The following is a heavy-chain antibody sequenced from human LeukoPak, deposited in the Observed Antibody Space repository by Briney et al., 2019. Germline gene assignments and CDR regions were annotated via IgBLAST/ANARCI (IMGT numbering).Heavy chain of an antibody. J-gene: IGHJ4*02. CDR3: AKDGDGIEAPFDY. Sequence: GGSLTLSCAASAFTFSRYYMSWVRQAPGKGLEWVASIKPDGSEKYYVDSVKGRFTISRDNPEKSLYLQMHSLIVEDTAVYYCAKDGDGIEAPFDYWGQGTLVTVSS. V-gene: IGHV3-7*01. CDR1: AFTFSRYY. D-gene: IGHD5-24*01. CDR2: IKPDGSEK.